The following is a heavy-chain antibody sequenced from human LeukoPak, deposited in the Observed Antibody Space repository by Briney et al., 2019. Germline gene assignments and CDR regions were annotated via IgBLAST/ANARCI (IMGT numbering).Heavy chain of an antibody. V-gene: IGHV4-59*12. Sequence: SETLSLTCTVSGGSISSYYWSWIRQPPGKGLEWIGYIYYSGSTNYNPSLKSRVTISVDTSKNQFSLKLSSVTAADTAVYYCARDGVDIGVAYYFDYWGQGTLVTVSS. CDR1: GGSISSYY. J-gene: IGHJ4*02. D-gene: IGHD5-12*01. CDR2: IYYSGST. CDR3: ARDGVDIGVAYYFDY.